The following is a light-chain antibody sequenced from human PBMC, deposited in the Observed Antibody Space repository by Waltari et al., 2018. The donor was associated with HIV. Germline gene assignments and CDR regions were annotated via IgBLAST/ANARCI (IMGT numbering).Light chain of an antibody. CDR1: KLGNKY. CDR2: QDT. CDR3: QAWDSSTVL. Sequence: SYDLTQPPSVSVSPGQTASITCSGDKLGNKYACWYQQKPGQSPVLVIYQDTKRPSGFTVRVSGSQGGNTATLTVSGTQAMDEADYYCQAWDSSTVLFGGGTTLTVL. V-gene: IGLV3-1*01. J-gene: IGLJ2*01.